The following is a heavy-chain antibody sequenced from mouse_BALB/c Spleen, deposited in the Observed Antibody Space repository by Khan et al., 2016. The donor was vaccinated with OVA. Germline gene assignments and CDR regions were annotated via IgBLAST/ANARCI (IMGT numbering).Heavy chain of an antibody. CDR1: DYTFTSYY. J-gene: IGHJ3*01. V-gene: IGHV1S56*01. Sequence: QVQLKQSGPDLVKPGASVRISCKASDYTFTSYYISWVHQTPGQRLEWIGWINPGDGNNNYTDSFKGKVTLSADKSYNTTYLHLSRLTSEDSAVYFCASGGYGAFAYWGQGTLVTVSA. CDR2: INPGDGNN. D-gene: IGHD1-1*01. CDR3: ASGGYGAFAY.